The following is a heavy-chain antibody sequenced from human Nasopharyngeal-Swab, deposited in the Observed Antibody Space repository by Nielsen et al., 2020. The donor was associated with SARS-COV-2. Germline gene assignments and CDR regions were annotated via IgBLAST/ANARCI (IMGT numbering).Heavy chain of an antibody. D-gene: IGHD1-7*01. J-gene: IGHJ6*02. Sequence: ASVKVSCKASGYTFTGYYMHWVRQAPGQGLEWMGWMNPNSGNTGYAQKFQGRVTMTRNTSISTAYMELSSLRSEDTAVYYCARELELPHYYYGMDVWGQGTTVTVSS. CDR1: GYTFTGYY. V-gene: IGHV1-8*02. CDR3: ARELELPHYYYGMDV. CDR2: MNPNSGNT.